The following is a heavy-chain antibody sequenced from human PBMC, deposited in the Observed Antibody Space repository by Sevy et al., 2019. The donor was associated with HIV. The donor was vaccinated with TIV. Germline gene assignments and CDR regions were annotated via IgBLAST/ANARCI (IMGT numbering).Heavy chain of an antibody. Sequence: GGYLRLSCAASGFAFSDHYVDWVRQAPGKGLEWVGRIRNRPNRYTTEYAASVEGRFTISRDDSRNSLYLQINSLKTEDSAVYYCVRGPNCGVGGCQQISPYCLDVWGKGATVTVSS. CDR3: VRGPNCGVGGCQQISPYCLDV. CDR1: GFAFSDHY. V-gene: IGHV3-72*01. D-gene: IGHD2-21*01. CDR2: IRNRPNRYTT. J-gene: IGHJ6*03.